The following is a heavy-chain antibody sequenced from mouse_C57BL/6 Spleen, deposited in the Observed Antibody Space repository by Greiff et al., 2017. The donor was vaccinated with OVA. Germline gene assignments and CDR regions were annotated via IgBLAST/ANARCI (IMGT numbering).Heavy chain of an antibody. Sequence: EVKVEEFGGGLVQPGGSMKLSCAASGFTFSDAWMDWVRQSPEKGLEWVAEIRNKANNHATYYAESVKGRLTISRDDSKSSVYLQMNSLRAEDTGIYYCTRANYSNYEGAMYYWGPGTSVTVSS. V-gene: IGHV6-6*01. CDR1: GFTFSDAW. CDR3: TRANYSNYEGAMYY. J-gene: IGHJ4*01. D-gene: IGHD2-5*01. CDR2: IRNKANNHAT.